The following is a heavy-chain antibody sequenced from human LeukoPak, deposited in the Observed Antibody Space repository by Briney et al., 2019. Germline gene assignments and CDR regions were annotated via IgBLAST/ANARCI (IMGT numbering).Heavy chain of an antibody. CDR3: ARDADSSGWSTFDY. D-gene: IGHD6-19*01. V-gene: IGHV4-61*01. Sequence: SETLSLTCTVSGGSVSSGSYYWSWIRQPPGKGLEWIVYIYYSGSTNYNPSLKSRVTISVDTSKNQFSLKLSSVTAADTAVYYCARDADSSGWSTFDYWGQGTLVTVSS. J-gene: IGHJ4*02. CDR2: IYYSGST. CDR1: GGSVSSGSYY.